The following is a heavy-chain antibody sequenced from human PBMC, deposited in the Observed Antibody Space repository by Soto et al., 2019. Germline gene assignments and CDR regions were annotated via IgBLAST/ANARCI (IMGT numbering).Heavy chain of an antibody. V-gene: IGHV3-48*02. CDR1: GFTFSSYS. CDR2: ISSSSSTI. D-gene: IGHD6-19*01. Sequence: EVQLVESGGGLVQPGGSLRLSCAASGFTFSSYSMNWVRQAPGKGLEWVSYISSSSSTIYYADSVKGRFTISRDNAKNLMYLHMNILRDEDTAVYYCAGTKYSSFDPWGQGTLVTVSS. J-gene: IGHJ5*02. CDR3: AGTKYSSFDP.